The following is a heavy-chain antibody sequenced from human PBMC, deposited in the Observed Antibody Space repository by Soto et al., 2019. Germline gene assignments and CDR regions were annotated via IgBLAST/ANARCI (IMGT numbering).Heavy chain of an antibody. CDR2: IYYSGST. D-gene: IGHD1-26*01. V-gene: IGHV4-39*01. CDR1: GGSISSSSYY. Sequence: SETLSLTCTVSGGSISSSSYYWGWIRQPPGKGLEWIGSIYYSGSTYYNPSLKSRVTISVDTSKNQFSLKLSSVTAADTAVYYCASQDNSGSYSPFDYWGQGTLVTVSS. CDR3: ASQDNSGSYSPFDY. J-gene: IGHJ4*02.